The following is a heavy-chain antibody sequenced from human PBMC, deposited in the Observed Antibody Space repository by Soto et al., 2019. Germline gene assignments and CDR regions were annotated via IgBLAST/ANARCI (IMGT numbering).Heavy chain of an antibody. D-gene: IGHD1-7*01. CDR1: GYTFTSYA. V-gene: IGHV1-3*01. CDR3: ARGGRYNWNFRDNWFGP. CDR2: INAGNGNT. J-gene: IGHJ5*02. Sequence: ASVKGSCKASGYTFTSYAMHWVRQAPGQRLEWMGWINAGNGNTKYSQKFQGRVTITRDTSASTAYMELSSLRSEDTAVYYCARGGRYNWNFRDNWFGPWGQVTLVPVSS.